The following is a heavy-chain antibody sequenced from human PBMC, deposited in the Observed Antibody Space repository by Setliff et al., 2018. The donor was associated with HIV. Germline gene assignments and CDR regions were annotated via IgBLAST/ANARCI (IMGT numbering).Heavy chain of an antibody. CDR2: MNPDGSNT. J-gene: IGHJ3*02. V-gene: IGHV5-51*01. Sequence: GESLKISCKGSGYSFITYWIGWVRQRPGKGLEWMGIMNPDGSNTGYSPSFQGQVTISVDESISTAYLQWSSLKASDTAFYYCARFYGSYDVGGFDIWGQGTKVTVSS. CDR3: ARFYGSYDVGGFDI. D-gene: IGHD3-16*01. CDR1: GYSFITYW.